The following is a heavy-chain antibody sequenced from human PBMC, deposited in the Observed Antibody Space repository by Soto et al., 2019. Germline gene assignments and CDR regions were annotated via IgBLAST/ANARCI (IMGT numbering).Heavy chain of an antibody. CDR1: GFTFSVYA. J-gene: IGHJ3*01. Sequence: EVQLLESGGGLVQPGGSLRLSCAASGFTFSVYAMSWVRQVPGKGLEWVSTISERGGSAYYADSVKARFTISRDNSKITLYLPMNRLRDAPTAVYYCARPYGGKIGDDLDLWGQGTMVTVSS. D-gene: IGHD2-15*01. V-gene: IGHV3-23*01. CDR3: ARPYGGKIGDDLDL. CDR2: ISERGGSA.